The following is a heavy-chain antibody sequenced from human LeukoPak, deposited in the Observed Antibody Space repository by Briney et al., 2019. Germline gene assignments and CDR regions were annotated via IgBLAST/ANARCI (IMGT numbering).Heavy chain of an antibody. D-gene: IGHD3-22*01. CDR3: AKIPYDSSGYYSFDY. Sequence: GGSLRLSCAASGFTFSSYAMSWVRQAPGKGLEWVSAISGSGGSTYYADSVKGRFTISRDNSKNTLYLQMNGLRAEDTAVYYCAKIPYDSSGYYSFDYWGQGTLVTVSS. CDR2: ISGSGGST. J-gene: IGHJ4*02. V-gene: IGHV3-23*01. CDR1: GFTFSSYA.